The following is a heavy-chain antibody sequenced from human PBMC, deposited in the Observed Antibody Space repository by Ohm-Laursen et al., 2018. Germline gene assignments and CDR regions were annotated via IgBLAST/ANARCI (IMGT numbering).Heavy chain of an antibody. CDR1: GFTFSSYA. V-gene: IGHV3-23*01. D-gene: IGHD6-13*01. CDR3: AKGGGSSSSSSWSADYYGMDV. Sequence: GSLRLSCTASGFTFSSYAMSWVRQAPGKGLEWVSAISGSGGSTYYADSVKGRFTISRYNSKNTLYLQMNSLRAEDTAVYYCAKGGGSSSSSSWSADYYGMDVCGQGITVTVSS. CDR2: ISGSGGST. J-gene: IGHJ6*02.